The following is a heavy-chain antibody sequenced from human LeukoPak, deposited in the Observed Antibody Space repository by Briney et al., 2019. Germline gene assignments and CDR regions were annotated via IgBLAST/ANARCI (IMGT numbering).Heavy chain of an antibody. CDR3: ARHPGSSGWSYDY. CDR1: GYIFTGYW. V-gene: IGHV5-51*01. CDR2: IYPGDSDT. J-gene: IGHJ4*02. D-gene: IGHD6-19*01. Sequence: GESLKISCKGSGYIFTGYWIGWVRQLAGKGREWMGIIYPGDSDTRYNPSFQGHVHISADQSISTAYLQWGSLRASDTAMYYCARHPGSSGWSYDYWGQGTLVTVSS.